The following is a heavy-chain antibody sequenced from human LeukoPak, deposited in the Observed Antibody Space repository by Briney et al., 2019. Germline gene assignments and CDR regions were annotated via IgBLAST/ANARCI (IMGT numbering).Heavy chain of an antibody. CDR2: IYYSGST. CDR3: AKDEGTYTYGYKVPHFDY. V-gene: IGHV4-59*12. Sequence: SQTLSLTRTVSGGSISSYYWSWIRQPPRKGLGWIGYIYYSGSTHYNPSLKSRVTISVDTSKNQFSLKLSSVTAADTAVYYCAKDEGTYTYGYKVPHFDYWGQGTLVIVSS. D-gene: IGHD5-18*01. CDR1: GGSISSYY. J-gene: IGHJ4*02.